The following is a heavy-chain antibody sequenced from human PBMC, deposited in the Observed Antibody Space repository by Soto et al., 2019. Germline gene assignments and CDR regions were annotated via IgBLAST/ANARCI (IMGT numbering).Heavy chain of an antibody. D-gene: IGHD1-26*01. CDR2: FSPIFGAT. CDR1: GGTFSSYS. J-gene: IGHJ4*02. V-gene: IGHV1-69*12. CDR3: ARGVTSASFPPFDH. Sequence: QVQLVQSGAEVKKPGSSVKVSCKASGGTFSSYSFRWVRQAPGQGLERMGGFSPIFGATNYAQNFLDRVTLTADEFTSTVYLDLSSLRSEDAAVYYWARGVTSASFPPFDHWGQGTLGTFSS.